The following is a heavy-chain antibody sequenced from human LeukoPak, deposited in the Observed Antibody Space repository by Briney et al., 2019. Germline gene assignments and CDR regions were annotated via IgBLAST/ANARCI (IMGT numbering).Heavy chain of an antibody. J-gene: IGHJ3*02. Sequence: GASVKVSCKASGGTFSSYAISWVRQAPGQGLEWMGGIIPIFGTANYAQKFQGRVTITADESTSTACMELSSLRSEDTAVYYCARPSRGLRYFSDAFDIWGQGTMVTVSS. CDR1: GGTFSSYA. V-gene: IGHV1-69*13. CDR3: ARPSRGLRYFSDAFDI. CDR2: IIPIFGTA. D-gene: IGHD3-9*01.